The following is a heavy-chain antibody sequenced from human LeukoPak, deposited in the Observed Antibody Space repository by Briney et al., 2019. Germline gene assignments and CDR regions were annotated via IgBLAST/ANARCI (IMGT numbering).Heavy chain of an antibody. CDR1: GGTFISYA. J-gene: IGHJ5*02. V-gene: IGHV1-69*01. D-gene: IGHD2-2*02. CDR3: ERDRQVVPAAINYVWFDP. CDR2: IIPIFVTA. Sequence: SVKVSCKASGGTFISYAISWVRQAPGQGLEWMGGIIPIFVTANYAQKFQGRVTITADESTSTAYMDMSSLKSEDTAVYSCERDRQVVPAAINYVWFDPWGQGTLVTVSS.